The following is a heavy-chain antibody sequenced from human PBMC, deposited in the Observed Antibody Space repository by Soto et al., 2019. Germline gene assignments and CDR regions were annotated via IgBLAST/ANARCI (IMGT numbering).Heavy chain of an antibody. CDR1: GDSISGYY. D-gene: IGHD2-2*01. V-gene: IGHV4-59*08. J-gene: IGHJ4*02. CDR2: IYYSGDT. CDR3: ARAHHCSSAGCRMGHFDS. Sequence: QVQLQESGPGLVKPSETLSLTCTVSGDSISGYYWSWIRQPPGKGLELIGNIYYSGDTNYNPSLKSRDTISVDTSKNQVSLSLSSVTAADTAVYYCARAHHCSSAGCRMGHFDSWGQGTLVTVSS.